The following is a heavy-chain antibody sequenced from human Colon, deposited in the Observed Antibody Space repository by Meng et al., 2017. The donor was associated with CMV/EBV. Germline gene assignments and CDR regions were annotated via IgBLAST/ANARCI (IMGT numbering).Heavy chain of an antibody. V-gene: IGHV4-61*07. CDR2: VFYSGST. J-gene: IGHJ6*02. D-gene: IGHD3-22*01. Sequence: YWIGWVRQMPGKGLEWMGYVFYSGSTNSNPSLKSRVTISVDTSKNQFFLEMKSVTAADTAVYYCARLGYWATGLDVWGQGTTVTVSS. CDR3: ARLGYWATGLDV. CDR1: Y.